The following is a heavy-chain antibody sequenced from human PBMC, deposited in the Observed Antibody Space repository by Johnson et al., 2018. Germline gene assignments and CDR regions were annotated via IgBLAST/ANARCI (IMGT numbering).Heavy chain of an antibody. CDR1: GFTVNSNY. D-gene: IGHD3-10*01. CDR2: IFGGGST. CDR3: ARDQGITRVRAYSYGMDV. V-gene: IGHV3-66*02. J-gene: IGHJ6*04. Sequence: VQLVQSGGGLVQPGGSVRLSCAASGFTVNSNYMTWVRQAPGKGLEWVSVIFGGGSTFYADSVKGRFTFSRDNSKHTLYFQMNSLRVEDTAVYYCARDQGITRVRAYSYGMDVWGKGTTVTVSS.